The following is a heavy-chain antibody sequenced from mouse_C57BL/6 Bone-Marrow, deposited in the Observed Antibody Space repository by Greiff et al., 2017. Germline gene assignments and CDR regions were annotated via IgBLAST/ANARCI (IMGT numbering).Heavy chain of an antibody. Sequence: QVQLQQPGAELVKPGASVTMSCKASGYTFTSYWITWVRQRPGQGLEWIGDIYPGSGSTNYNEKFKSKATLTVDTASSTAYMQLISLTSEDSAVYYCARRELDWYFDVWGTGTTVTVSS. CDR2: IYPGSGST. D-gene: IGHD4-1*01. V-gene: IGHV1-55*01. CDR3: ARRELDWYFDV. J-gene: IGHJ1*03. CDR1: GYTFTSYW.